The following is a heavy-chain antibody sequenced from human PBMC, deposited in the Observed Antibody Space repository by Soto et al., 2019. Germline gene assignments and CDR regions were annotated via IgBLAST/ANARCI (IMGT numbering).Heavy chain of an antibody. V-gene: IGHV4-39*01. D-gene: IGHD3-3*02. J-gene: IGHJ5*02. CDR1: GGSISSSSYY. CDR3: ASPKIAFYNWFDP. CDR2: IYYIGST. Sequence: SETLSLTCTVSGGSISSSSYYWGWIRQPPGKGLDCIGSIYYIGSTYYNPSLKSRVTISVDTSKNQFSLKLSSVTAADTAVYYCASPKIAFYNWFDPWGQGTLVTVSS.